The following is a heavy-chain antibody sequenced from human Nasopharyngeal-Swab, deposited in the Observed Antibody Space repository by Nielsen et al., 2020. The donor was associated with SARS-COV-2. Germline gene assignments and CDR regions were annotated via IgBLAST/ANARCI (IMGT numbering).Heavy chain of an antibody. Sequence: SETLSLTCTVSGGSVSSGSYNWSWIRQPPGKGLEWIGYIYYSGSTNYNPSLKSRVTISVDTSKNQFSLKLSSVTAADTAVYYCAGGKEVVVAATRRGLDYWGQGTLVTVSS. CDR1: GGSVSSGSYN. CDR2: IYYSGST. V-gene: IGHV4-61*01. D-gene: IGHD2-15*01. J-gene: IGHJ4*02. CDR3: AGGKEVVVAATRRGLDY.